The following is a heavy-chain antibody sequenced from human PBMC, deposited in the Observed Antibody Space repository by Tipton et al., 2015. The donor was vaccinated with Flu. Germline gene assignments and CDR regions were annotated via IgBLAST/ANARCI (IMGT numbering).Heavy chain of an antibody. V-gene: IGHV3-7*03. D-gene: IGHD6-13*01. CDR3: ARGIASAASL. CDR2: IKQDGSEK. CDR1: GFTFSTYW. J-gene: IGHJ3*01. Sequence: SLRLSCAVSGFTFSTYWMHWVRQAPGKGLEWVANIKQDGSEKYYVDSVKGRFTISRDNAKNSLYLQMSSLRAEDMAVYYCARGIASAASLWGQGTMVTVSS.